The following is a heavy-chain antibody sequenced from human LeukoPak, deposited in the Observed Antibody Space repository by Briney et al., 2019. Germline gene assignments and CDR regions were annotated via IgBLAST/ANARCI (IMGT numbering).Heavy chain of an antibody. CDR1: GYTLTELS. J-gene: IGHJ4*02. D-gene: IGHD1-26*01. Sequence: GASVKVSCKVSGYTLTELSMHWVRQAPGKGLEWMGGFDPEDGGTIYAQKFQGRVTMTEDTSTDTAYMELSSLRSEDTAVYYCATFVRYSGSYRGRLADYWGQGTLVTVSS. V-gene: IGHV1-24*01. CDR2: FDPEDGGT. CDR3: ATFVRYSGSYRGRLADY.